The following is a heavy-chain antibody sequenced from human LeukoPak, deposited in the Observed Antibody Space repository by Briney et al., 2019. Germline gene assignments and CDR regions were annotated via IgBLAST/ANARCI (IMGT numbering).Heavy chain of an antibody. CDR1: GGTFSSYA. Sequence: ASVKVSCKASGGTFSSYAISWVRQAPGQGLEWMVGIIPIFGTANYAQKFQGRVTITADESTSTAYMELSSLRSEDTAVYYCASDSDSSSSAFDYWGQGTLVTVSS. CDR2: IIPIFGTA. CDR3: ASDSDSSSSAFDY. V-gene: IGHV1-69*13. J-gene: IGHJ4*02. D-gene: IGHD6-6*01.